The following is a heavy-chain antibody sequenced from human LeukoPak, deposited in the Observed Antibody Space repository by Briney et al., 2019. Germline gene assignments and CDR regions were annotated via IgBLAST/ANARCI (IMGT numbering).Heavy chain of an antibody. Sequence: PSETLSLTCAVYGGSFSGYYWSWIRQPPGKGLEWIGEINHSGSTNYNPSLKSRVTISVDTSKNQFSLKLSSVTAADTAIYYCVTHVDATRGYYFEDWGQGTLVTVSS. CDR2: INHSGST. D-gene: IGHD5-18*01. J-gene: IGHJ4*02. CDR1: GGSFSGYY. CDR3: VTHVDATRGYYFED. V-gene: IGHV4-34*01.